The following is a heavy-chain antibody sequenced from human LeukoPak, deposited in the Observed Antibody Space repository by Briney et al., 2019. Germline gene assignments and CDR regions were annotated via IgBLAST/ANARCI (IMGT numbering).Heavy chain of an antibody. CDR2: INPNSGGT. Sequence: ASVKVSCKASGYTFSGYYMHWVRQAPGQGLEWMGWINPNSGGTYYAQKFQGRVTMTRDTSISTAYMELSRLRSDDTAVFYCARVAHNYDLLTGYYPYLDYFDFWGQGTLVTVSS. D-gene: IGHD3-9*01. CDR3: ARVAHNYDLLTGYYPYLDYFDF. J-gene: IGHJ4*02. CDR1: GYTFSGYY. V-gene: IGHV1-2*02.